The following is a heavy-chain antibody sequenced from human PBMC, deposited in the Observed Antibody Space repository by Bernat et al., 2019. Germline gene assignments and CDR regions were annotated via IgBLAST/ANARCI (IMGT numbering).Heavy chain of an antibody. J-gene: IGHJ4*02. Sequence: VQLLESGGGVVQPGRSLRLSCAASGFTFSSYAMHWVRQAPGKGLEWVAVISYDGSNKYYADSVKGRFTISRDNSKNTLYLQMNSLRAEDTAVYYCAREALYSSCFDYWGQGTLVTVSS. CDR2: ISYDGSNK. D-gene: IGHD6-6*01. CDR3: AREALYSSCFDY. CDR1: GFTFSSYA. V-gene: IGHV3-30-3*01.